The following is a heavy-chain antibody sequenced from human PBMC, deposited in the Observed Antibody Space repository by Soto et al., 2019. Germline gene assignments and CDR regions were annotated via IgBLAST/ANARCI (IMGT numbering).Heavy chain of an antibody. J-gene: IGHJ6*02. CDR2: ISYDGSNK. D-gene: IGHD5-18*01. CDR1: GFTFSSYA. CDR3: ARFTAMGDYYYYGMDV. V-gene: IGHV3-30-3*01. Sequence: GGSLRLSCAASGFTFSSYAMHWVRQAPGKGLEWVAVISYDGSNKYYADSVKGRFTISRDNSKNTLYLQMNSLRAEDTAVYYCARFTAMGDYYYYGMDVWGQGTTVTVSS.